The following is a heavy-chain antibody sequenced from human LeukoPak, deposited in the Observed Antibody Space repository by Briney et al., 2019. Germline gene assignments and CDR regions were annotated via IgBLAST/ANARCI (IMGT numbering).Heavy chain of an antibody. CDR1: GFTISNYW. J-gene: IGHJ4*02. Sequence: GGSLRLSCAVSGFTISNYWMSWVRQAPGKGLEWVANIKQDGSGEFYVDSVKGRFTISRDSAKNSLYLQMNRLRDEDTAVYYCARDLFDYWGQGTLVTVSS. CDR2: IKQDGSGE. CDR3: ARDLFDY. V-gene: IGHV3-7*01.